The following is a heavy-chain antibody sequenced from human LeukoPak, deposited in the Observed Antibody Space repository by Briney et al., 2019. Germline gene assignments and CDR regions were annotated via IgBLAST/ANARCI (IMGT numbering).Heavy chain of an antibody. CDR2: IYYSGST. D-gene: IGHD2-2*01. J-gene: IGHJ6*02. CDR1: GGSISSGGYY. V-gene: IGHV4-31*03. CDR3: ARDSRRAGYCSSTSCPATGMDV. Sequence: PSETLSLTCTVSGGSISSGGYYWRWIRQHPGKGLEWIGYIYYSGSTYYNPSLKSRVTISVDTSKNQFSLKLSSVTAADTAVYYCARDSRRAGYCSSTSCPATGMDVWGQGTTVTVSS.